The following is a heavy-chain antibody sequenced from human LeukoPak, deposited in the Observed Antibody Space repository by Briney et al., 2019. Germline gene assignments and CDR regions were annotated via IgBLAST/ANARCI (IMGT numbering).Heavy chain of an antibody. Sequence: SETLSLTCTVSAGSITSGGYYWSWIRQPPGKGLDWIGYISYNKTTNYNPSLKSRVTISVDTSKNQFSLKLSSVTAADTAVYFCARSAAGLSYGMDVWGQGTTVTVSS. D-gene: IGHD6-13*01. V-gene: IGHV4-61*08. J-gene: IGHJ6*02. CDR3: ARSAAGLSYGMDV. CDR1: AGSITSGGYY. CDR2: ISYNKTT.